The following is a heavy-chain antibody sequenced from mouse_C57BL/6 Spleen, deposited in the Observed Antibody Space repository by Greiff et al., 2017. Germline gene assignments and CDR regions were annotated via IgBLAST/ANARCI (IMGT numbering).Heavy chain of an antibody. D-gene: IGHD5-5*01. CDR1: GYAFSSSW. CDR2: IYPGDGDT. J-gene: IGHJ4*01. V-gene: IGHV1-82*01. CDR3: ATYLRGAMDY. Sequence: LVESGPELVKPGASVKISCKASGYAFSSSWMNWVKQRPGKGLEWIGRIYPGDGDTNYNGKFKGKATLTADKSSSTAYMQLSSLTSEDSAVYFCATYLRGAMDYWGQGTSVTVSS.